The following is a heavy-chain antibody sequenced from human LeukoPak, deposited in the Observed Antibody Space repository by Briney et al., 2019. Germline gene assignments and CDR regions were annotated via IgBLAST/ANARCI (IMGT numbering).Heavy chain of an antibody. D-gene: IGHD1-26*01. J-gene: IGHJ4*02. Sequence: GASVKVSCKASGYTFTSYGIRWVRQAPGQGLEGMGWISAYNGNTNYAQKLQGRVTMTTDTSTSTVYMELRSLRADDTAVYCCARVPFNCQCELLAVDYWGQGTLVTVSS. CDR1: GYTFTSYG. CDR3: ARVPFNCQCELLAVDY. V-gene: IGHV1-18*01. CDR2: ISAYNGNT.